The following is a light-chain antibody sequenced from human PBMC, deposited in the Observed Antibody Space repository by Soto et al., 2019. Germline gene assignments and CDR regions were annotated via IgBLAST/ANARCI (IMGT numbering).Light chain of an antibody. V-gene: IGKV1-27*01. Sequence: DTQMTQSPSSLSASVGDRVSITCRASQDITTLLAWYQQRAGKVPKLLIYASSALQSGVPSRFSGSGSGTDFTLTISSLQPEDAATYYCQRYDGAPLTFGQGTKVEIK. CDR1: QDITTL. CDR3: QRYDGAPLT. J-gene: IGKJ1*01. CDR2: ASS.